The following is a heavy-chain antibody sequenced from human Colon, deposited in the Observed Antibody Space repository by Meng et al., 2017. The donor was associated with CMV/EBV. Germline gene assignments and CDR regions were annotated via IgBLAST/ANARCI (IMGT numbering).Heavy chain of an antibody. CDR3: VREGYDWNVPSFFYY. V-gene: IGHV3-21*01. D-gene: IGHD1-20*01. J-gene: IGHJ4*02. CDR2: ISSPGTYT. Sequence: GESLKISCAVSGFTFRNYAVSWVRQAPGKGLEWVSSISSPGTYTHYADSVKGRFTISRDNAKNSLYLQMSTVRAEDTAVYYCVREGYDWNVPSFFYYWGQGAQVTVSS. CDR1: GFTFRNYA.